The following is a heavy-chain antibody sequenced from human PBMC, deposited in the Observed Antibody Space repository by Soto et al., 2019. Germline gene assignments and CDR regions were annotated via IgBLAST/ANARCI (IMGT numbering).Heavy chain of an antibody. CDR3: ATLDDYGGYPTWH. CDR1: GFTFSSYA. J-gene: IGHJ1*01. D-gene: IGHD4-17*01. V-gene: IGHV3-23*01. CDR2: VTRSGSNT. Sequence: EVQLLESGGGLVQPGGSLRLSCAASGFTFSSYAMNWVRQAPGKGLEWVSAVTRSGSNTDYADSVKGRFTISRDNSKNTLYLQMNSLRAEDTAVYYCATLDDYGGYPTWHWGQGSLVTVSS.